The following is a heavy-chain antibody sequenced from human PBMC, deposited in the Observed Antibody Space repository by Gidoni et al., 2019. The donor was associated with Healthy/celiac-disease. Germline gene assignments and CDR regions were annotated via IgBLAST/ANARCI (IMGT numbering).Heavy chain of an antibody. Sequence: QVQLVASGGGVVQPGRSLSLPCAASGLTFSSYAMPWVRQAPGQGLEWVAVISYDGSNKYYADSVKGRFTISRDNSKNTLYLQMNSLRAEDTAVYDCARDRMVRAFDYWGQGTLVTVSS. CDR3: ARDRMVRAFDY. V-gene: IGHV3-30*04. D-gene: IGHD3-10*01. J-gene: IGHJ4*02. CDR2: ISYDGSNK. CDR1: GLTFSSYA.